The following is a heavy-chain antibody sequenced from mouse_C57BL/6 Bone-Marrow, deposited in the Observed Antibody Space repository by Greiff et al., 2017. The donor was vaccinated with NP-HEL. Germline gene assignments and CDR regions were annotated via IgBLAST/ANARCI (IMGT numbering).Heavy chain of an antibody. CDR2: IYPGSGST. V-gene: IGHV1-55*01. CDR1: GYTFTSYW. Sequence: VQLQQPGAELVKPGASVKMSCKASGYTFTSYWITWVKQRPGQGLEWIGDIYPGSGSTNYNEKFKSKATLTVDTSSSTAYMQLSSLTSEDSAVYYCARRGIYYHGSSPTPYFDVWGTGTTVTVSS. D-gene: IGHD1-1*01. J-gene: IGHJ1*03. CDR3: ARRGIYYHGSSPTPYFDV.